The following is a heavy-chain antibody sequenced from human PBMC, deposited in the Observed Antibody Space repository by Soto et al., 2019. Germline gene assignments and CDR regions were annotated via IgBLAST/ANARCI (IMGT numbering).Heavy chain of an antibody. CDR3: ARSSVVVTALDY. CDR1: VYTFTSYA. Sequence: QVKLVQSGAEEKKPGASVKVSCKASVYTFTSYAMHWVRQAPGQRLEWMGWINAGNGNTKYSQKFQGRVTITRDTSASTAYMELSSLRSEDTAVYYCARSSVVVTALDYWGPGTLVTVSA. V-gene: IGHV1-3*05. CDR2: INAGNGNT. D-gene: IGHD2-21*02. J-gene: IGHJ4*02.